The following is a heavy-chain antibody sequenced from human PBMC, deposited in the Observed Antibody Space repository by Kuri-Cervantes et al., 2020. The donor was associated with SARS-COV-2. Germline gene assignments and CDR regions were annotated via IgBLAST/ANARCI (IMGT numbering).Heavy chain of an antibody. J-gene: IGHJ6*02. CDR2: ISSSSSTI. CDR1: GFTFSSYS. Sequence: GESLKISCATSGFTFSSYSMNWVRRAPGKGLEWVSYISSSSSTIYYADSVKGRFTISRDNAKNSLYLQMNSLRDEDTAVYYCARDGIITISYYYYYGMDVWGQGTTVTVSS. V-gene: IGHV3-48*02. CDR3: ARDGIITISYYYYYGMDV. D-gene: IGHD3-9*01.